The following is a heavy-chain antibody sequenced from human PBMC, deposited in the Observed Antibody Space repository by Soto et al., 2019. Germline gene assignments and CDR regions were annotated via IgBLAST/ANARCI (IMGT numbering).Heavy chain of an antibody. J-gene: IGHJ4*02. Sequence: QVQLVESGGGVVQPGRSLRLSCAASGFTFSSYGMHWVRQAPGKGLEWVAVISYDGSNKYYADSVKGRFTISSDNSKNTLYLQMNSLRAEDTAVYYCAKDRTGTTNYNRNGFDYWGQGTLVTVSS. D-gene: IGHD1-1*01. CDR3: AKDRTGTTNYNRNGFDY. V-gene: IGHV3-30*18. CDR2: ISYDGSNK. CDR1: GFTFSSYG.